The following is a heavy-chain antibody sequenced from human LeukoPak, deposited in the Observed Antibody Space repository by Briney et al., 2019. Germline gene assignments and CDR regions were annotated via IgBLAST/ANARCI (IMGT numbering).Heavy chain of an antibody. CDR3: AREGGRNSFDY. J-gene: IGHJ4*02. D-gene: IGHD3-16*01. V-gene: IGHV4-31*03. CDR1: GGSISSDGYY. Sequence: SQTLSLTCIVSGGSISSDGYYWSWIRQHPGKGLEWIGYIHNSGSTYYNPSLKSRVTISLDTSKNQFSLNLTSATAADTAVYYCAREGGRNSFDYWGQGTLVTVSS. CDR2: IHNSGST.